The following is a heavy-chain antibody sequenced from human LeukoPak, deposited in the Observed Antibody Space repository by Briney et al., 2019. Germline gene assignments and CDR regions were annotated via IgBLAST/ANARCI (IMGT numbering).Heavy chain of an antibody. J-gene: IGHJ6*03. CDR2: ISASGTIT. CDR1: GFTFSSYE. D-gene: IGHD6-19*01. V-gene: IGHV3-48*03. CDR3: ARDFGRQWLAYYMDV. Sequence: PGGSLRLSCAASGFTFSSYEMNWVRQAPGKGLEWISYISASGTITHYADSVEGRFTISRDNAKNSLYLQMNSLRAEDTAVYYCARDFGRQWLAYYMDVWGKGTTVTVSS.